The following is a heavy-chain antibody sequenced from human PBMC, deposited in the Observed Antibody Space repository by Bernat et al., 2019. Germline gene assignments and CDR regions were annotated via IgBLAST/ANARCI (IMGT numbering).Heavy chain of an antibody. Sequence: QLQLQESGPGLVKPSETLSLTCTVSGGSISTNTYYWGWVRQPPGKGLEWIGSIYYRGSTYYNPSLKSRVTISVDTSKNQFSLKLSSVTAADTAVYYCARSRSTSGEPNWFDPWGQGTLVTVSS. CDR3: ARSRSTSGEPNWFDP. CDR2: IYYRGST. J-gene: IGHJ5*02. CDR1: GGSISTNTYY. V-gene: IGHV4-39*01. D-gene: IGHD2-2*01.